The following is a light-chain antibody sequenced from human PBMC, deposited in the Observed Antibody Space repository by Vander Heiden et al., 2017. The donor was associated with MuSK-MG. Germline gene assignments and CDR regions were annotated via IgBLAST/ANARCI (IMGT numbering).Light chain of an antibody. Sequence: QSVFTQPPSVSAAPGQKVTTSCSGSDSNIGNNYVSWYRQFPGTAPKLLIFDNDKRPSGIPDRFSGSKSGTSATLGITELQTADEADYYCETWDSSLSAVLFGGGTKLTVL. CDR3: ETWDSSLSAVL. CDR1: DSNIGNNY. CDR2: DND. V-gene: IGLV1-51*01. J-gene: IGLJ2*01.